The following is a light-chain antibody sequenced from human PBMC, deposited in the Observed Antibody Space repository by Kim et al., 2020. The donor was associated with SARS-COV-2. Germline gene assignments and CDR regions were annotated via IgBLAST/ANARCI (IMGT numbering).Light chain of an antibody. Sequence: DIQMTQSPSSLSPSIGDRVTITCRASQSITKHVNWYQYKPGKAPKLLMYATSTLQSGVPSRFSGSGSGTEFTLSISSLQPDDSATYYCQQSYLAPYTFGQGTKLEI. CDR1: QSITKH. V-gene: IGKV1-39*01. CDR2: ATS. CDR3: QQSYLAPYT. J-gene: IGKJ2*01.